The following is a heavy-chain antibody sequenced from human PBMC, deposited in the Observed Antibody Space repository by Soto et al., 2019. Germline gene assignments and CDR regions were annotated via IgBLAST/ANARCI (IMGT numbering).Heavy chain of an antibody. CDR2: ISSSSSYI. Sequence: GGSLRLSCAASGFTFSSYSMNWVRQAPGKGLEWVSSISSSSSYIYYADSVKGRFTISRDNAKNSLYLQMNSLRAEDTAVYYCARTQHNDYGDYVLFKAFDYWGQGTLVTVSS. CDR3: ARTQHNDYGDYVLFKAFDY. D-gene: IGHD4-17*01. V-gene: IGHV3-21*01. CDR1: GFTFSSYS. J-gene: IGHJ4*02.